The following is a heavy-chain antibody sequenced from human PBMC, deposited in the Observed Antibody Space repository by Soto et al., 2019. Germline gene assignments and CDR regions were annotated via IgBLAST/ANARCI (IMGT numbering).Heavy chain of an antibody. J-gene: IGHJ6*04. D-gene: IGHD1-26*01. CDR2: ITSSTTI. CDR1: GLTFSNYG. Sequence: LVVSGGGLVQQGGSLRLSCEASGLTFSNYGFNWVRQAPGKGLEWVSYITSSTTIYYADSVRGRFTTSRDNAKNSLYLQMNRPRDEDTAVYYCARQGSGAGDVWGKGTTVTVSP. V-gene: IGHV3-48*02. CDR3: ARQGSGAGDV.